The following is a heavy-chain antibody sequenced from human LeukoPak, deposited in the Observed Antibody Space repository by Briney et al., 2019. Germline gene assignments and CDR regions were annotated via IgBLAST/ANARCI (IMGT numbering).Heavy chain of an antibody. CDR3: ARGELRFLEWSVRFDP. CDR1: GYTFTGYY. V-gene: IGHV1-2*02. D-gene: IGHD3-3*01. J-gene: IGHJ5*02. CDR2: INPNSGGT. Sequence: ASVKVSCKASGYTFTGYYMHWVRQAPGQGLEWMGWINPNSGGTNYAQKFQGRVTMTRDTSISTAYMELSRLRSDDTAVYYCARGELRFLEWSVRFDPWGQGTLVTVSS.